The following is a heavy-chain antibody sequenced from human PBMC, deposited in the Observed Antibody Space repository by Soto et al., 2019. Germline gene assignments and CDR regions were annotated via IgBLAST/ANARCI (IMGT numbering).Heavy chain of an antibody. V-gene: IGHV3-23*01. CDR3: AKSSTGCISTSCYPDYYYYGMDV. Sequence: PGGSLRLSCAASGFTFSSYAISWVRQAPGKGLEWVSAISGSGGSTYYADSVKGRFTISRDNSKNTLYLQMNSLRAEDTAVYYCAKSSTGCISTSCYPDYYYYGMDVWGQGTTVTSP. CDR1: GFTFSSYA. J-gene: IGHJ6*02. CDR2: ISGSGGST. D-gene: IGHD2-2*01.